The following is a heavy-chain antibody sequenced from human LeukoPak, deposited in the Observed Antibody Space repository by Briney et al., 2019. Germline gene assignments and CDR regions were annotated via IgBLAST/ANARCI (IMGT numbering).Heavy chain of an antibody. D-gene: IGHD6-19*01. CDR1: GFTVSSNY. Sequence: GGSLRLSCAASGFTVSSNYMSWVRQAPGKGLEWVSVIYSGGSTYYADSVKGRFTISRDNSKNTLYLQMYSLRVEDTAVYHCARTPSSGWYYFDYWGQGTLVTVSS. CDR3: ARTPSSGWYYFDY. V-gene: IGHV3-53*01. J-gene: IGHJ4*02. CDR2: IYSGGST.